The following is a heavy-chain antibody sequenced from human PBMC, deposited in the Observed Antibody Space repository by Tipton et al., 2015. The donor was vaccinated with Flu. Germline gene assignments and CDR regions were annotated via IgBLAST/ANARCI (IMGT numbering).Heavy chain of an antibody. D-gene: IGHD3-10*01. CDR3: AREGSARGLDF. V-gene: IGHV4-59*01. J-gene: IGHJ4*02. CDR2: IYYSGST. Sequence: LRLSCTVSGGSISTYYWSWIRQPPGKGLEWIGYIYYSGSTNYNPSLKSRVTISVDTSKNQFSLKLSSVTAADTAVYYCAREGSARGLDFWGQGTLVTVSS. CDR1: GGSISTYY.